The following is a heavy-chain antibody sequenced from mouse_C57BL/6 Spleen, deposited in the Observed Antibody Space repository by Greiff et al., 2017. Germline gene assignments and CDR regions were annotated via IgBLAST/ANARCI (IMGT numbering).Heavy chain of an antibody. J-gene: IGHJ2*01. CDR2: INPNNGGT. V-gene: IGHV1-26*01. CDR1: GYTFTDYY. D-gene: IGHD1-2*01. Sequence: EVQLQQSGPELVKPGASVKISCKASGYTFTDYYMNWVKQSHGKSLEWIGDINPNNGGTSYNQKFKGKATLTVDKSSSTAYMELRSLTSKDSAVYYCARNGPYFDYWGQGTTRTVSS. CDR3: ARNGPYFDY.